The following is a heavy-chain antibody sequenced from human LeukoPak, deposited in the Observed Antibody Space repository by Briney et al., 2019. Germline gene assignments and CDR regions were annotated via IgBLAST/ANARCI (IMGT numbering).Heavy chain of an antibody. CDR3: ARSLGYCSGGSCYSGVRTAFDY. D-gene: IGHD2-15*01. CDR1: GGSISSSSYY. V-gene: IGHV4-39*07. Sequence: SETLSLTCTVSGGSISSSSYYWGWIRQPPGKGLEWIGSIYYSGSTYYNPSLKSRVTISVDTSKNQFSLKLSSVTAADTAVYYCARSLGYCSGGSCYSGVRTAFDYWGQGTLVTVS. J-gene: IGHJ4*02. CDR2: IYYSGST.